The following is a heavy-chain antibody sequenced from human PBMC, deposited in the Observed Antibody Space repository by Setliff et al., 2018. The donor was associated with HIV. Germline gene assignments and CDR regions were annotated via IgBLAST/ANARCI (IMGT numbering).Heavy chain of an antibody. J-gene: IGHJ3*02. D-gene: IGHD2-21*02. V-gene: IGHV3-72*01. CDR3: VRGGAYCGGACYRAFDI. CDR1: GFTFSDHF. Sequence: PGGSLRLSCVASGFTFSDHFMDWVRQAPGKGPEWVGRIRKKVDSYATQDAASGQGRFTISRDDLKNSLYLQMSSLRTEDTAVYYCVRGGAYCGGACYRAFDIWGQGTMVTVSS. CDR2: IRKKVDSYAT.